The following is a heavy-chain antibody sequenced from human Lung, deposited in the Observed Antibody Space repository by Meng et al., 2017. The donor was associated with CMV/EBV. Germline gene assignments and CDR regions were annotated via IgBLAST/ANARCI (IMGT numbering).Heavy chain of an antibody. Sequence: SXXVSXKASGYTFTSYYMHWVQQAPGQGLEWMGIINPSGGSTSYAQKFQGRVTMTRDTSTSTVYMELSSLRSEDTAVYYCARDNEDPEGTQLRYKRESWFDAWG. V-gene: IGHV1-46*01. D-gene: IGHD2-2*02. J-gene: IGHJ5*01. CDR3: ARDNEDPEGTQLRYKRESWFDA. CDR2: INPSGGST. CDR1: GYTFTSYY.